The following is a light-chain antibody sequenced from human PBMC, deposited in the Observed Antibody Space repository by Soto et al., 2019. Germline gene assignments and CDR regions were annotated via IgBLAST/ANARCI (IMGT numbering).Light chain of an antibody. CDR1: QTISSW. CDR3: QQWNSPWT. CDR2: KAS. Sequence: DIQMTQSPSTLSGSVGDRVTSTCRASQTISSWLAWYQQKPGKAPKLLIYKASTLKSGVPSRFSGSGSGTEITLTSSSLQPDDFATYYCQQWNSPWTFGQGTKVDIK. J-gene: IGKJ1*01. V-gene: IGKV1-5*03.